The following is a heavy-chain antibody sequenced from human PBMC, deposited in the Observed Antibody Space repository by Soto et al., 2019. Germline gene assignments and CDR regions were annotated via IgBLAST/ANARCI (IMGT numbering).Heavy chain of an antibody. CDR3: ARDRNPYSSDKSGVFFADY. CDR2: INAGDGNT. D-gene: IGHD3-22*01. J-gene: IGHJ4*02. Sequence: QVQVVQSGAEVKKPGASVKVSCKTSGYTFTSYLIHWVRQAPGQRPEWMGWINAGDGNTKFSQKFHDRVTLTRDTFASTAYMELSSLRSEDTAFYYCARDRNPYSSDKSGVFFADYWVQGTLVTVSS. CDR1: GYTFTSYL. V-gene: IGHV1-3*01.